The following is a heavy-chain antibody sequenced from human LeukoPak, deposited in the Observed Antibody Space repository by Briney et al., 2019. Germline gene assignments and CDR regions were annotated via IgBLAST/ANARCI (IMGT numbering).Heavy chain of an antibody. Sequence: PGGSLRLSCAASGFTVSSNYMSWVRQAPGKGLEGVSVIYSGGSTYYADSVKGRFTISRDNSKNTLYLQMNSLRAEDTAVYYCARDMLAAAGIGDWGQGTLVTVSS. CDR3: ARDMLAAAGIGD. J-gene: IGHJ4*02. CDR2: IYSGGST. CDR1: GFTVSSNY. V-gene: IGHV3-53*01. D-gene: IGHD6-13*01.